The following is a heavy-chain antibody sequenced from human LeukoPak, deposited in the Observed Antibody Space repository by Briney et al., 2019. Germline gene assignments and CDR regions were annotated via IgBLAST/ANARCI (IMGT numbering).Heavy chain of an antibody. V-gene: IGHV2-5*01. Sequence: SGPTLVNPTQTLTVTCSFSGFSVSSSGVAVTWIRQPPGKALEWLALVYWTDEKHYNPSLNNRLTITKDTSKNQVVLTMTNMDPMDTATFYCALRFSEALAFDYWGQGTLVTVSS. CDR3: ALRFSEALAFDY. D-gene: IGHD6-6*01. CDR2: VYWTDEK. CDR1: GFSVSSSGVA. J-gene: IGHJ4*02.